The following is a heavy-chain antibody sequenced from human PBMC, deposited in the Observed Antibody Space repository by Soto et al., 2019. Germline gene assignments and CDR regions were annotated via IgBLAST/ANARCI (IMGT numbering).Heavy chain of an antibody. V-gene: IGHV4-30-4*01. CDR3: ARLGLFDP. Sequence: PSETLSLTCTVSGGSISSGDYYWSWIRQPPGKGLEWIGHIYYSGSTNYSPSFQGHVTISADKSISTAYLQWSSLKASDTAMYYCARLGLFDPWGQGTLVTVSS. J-gene: IGHJ5*02. CDR2: IYYSGST. CDR1: GGSISSGDYY.